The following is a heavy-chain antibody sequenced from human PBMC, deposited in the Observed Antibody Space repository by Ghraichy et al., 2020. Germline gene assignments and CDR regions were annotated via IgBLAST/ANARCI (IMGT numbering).Heavy chain of an antibody. CDR1: GFTFSDAW. D-gene: IGHD6-19*01. V-gene: IGHV3-15*01. J-gene: IGHJ6*02. CDR2: IKSKADDETV. CDR3: TTPVRSTGWFFYYGMDV. Sequence: GGSLRLSCAGSGFTFSDAWMNWVRQAPGKGLEWVGRIKSKADDETVDYAAPVKGRFTISRDDSKNTLYLQMNSLKTEDTALYYCTTPVRSTGWFFYYGMDVWGQGTTVTVSS.